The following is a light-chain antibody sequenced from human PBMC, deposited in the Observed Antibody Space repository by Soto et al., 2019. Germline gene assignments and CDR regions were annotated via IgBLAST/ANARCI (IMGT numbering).Light chain of an antibody. CDR3: QQRSNWPAT. J-gene: IGKJ2*01. Sequence: EIVLTQSPATLSVSPGERVTLSCRASQSVSGYLAWYQQKPGQAPRLLIYDASNRATGIPARFSGSGSGTDFTLTISRLEPEDFAVYYCQQRSNWPATFGQGTKLEIK. CDR1: QSVSGY. V-gene: IGKV3-11*01. CDR2: DAS.